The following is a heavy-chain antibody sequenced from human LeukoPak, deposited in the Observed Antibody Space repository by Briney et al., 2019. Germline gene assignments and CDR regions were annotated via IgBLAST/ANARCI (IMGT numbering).Heavy chain of an antibody. CDR3: ARDQGDRGALYYYYYYMDV. CDR1: GYTFTGYY. CDR2: INPNSGDT. D-gene: IGHD3-10*01. V-gene: IGHV1-2*02. Sequence: ASVKVSCKASGYTFTGYYTHWVRQAPGQGLEWMGWINPNSGDTNYAQRFQGRVTMTRDTSISTVYMELSRLRSDDTAVYYCARDQGDRGALYYYYYYMDVWGKGTTVTVSS. J-gene: IGHJ6*03.